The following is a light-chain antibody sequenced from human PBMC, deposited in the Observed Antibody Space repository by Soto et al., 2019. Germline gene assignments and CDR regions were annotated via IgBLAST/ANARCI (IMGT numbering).Light chain of an antibody. J-gene: IGKJ4*01. Sequence: DIVMTQAPDSLAVSLGERATINCKPSQSVCYNSNNKHYLAWYQHKPGQPPRLLIYWASTRESGVPDRFNGSGSGKDFTLTSSSLQPEDVAVYYCQQYYSTPLTFGGGTKVEIK. CDR2: WAS. CDR1: QSVCYNSNNKHY. V-gene: IGKV4-1*01. CDR3: QQYYSTPLT.